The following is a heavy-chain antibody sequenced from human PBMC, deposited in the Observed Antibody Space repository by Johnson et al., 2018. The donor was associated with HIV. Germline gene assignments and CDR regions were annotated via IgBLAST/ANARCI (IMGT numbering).Heavy chain of an antibody. CDR1: GFTFSSYA. J-gene: IGHJ3*02. V-gene: IGHV3-30*04. Sequence: QVQLVESGGGLVQPGGSLRLSCAASGFTFSSYAMHWVRQAPGKGLEWVAVISYDGSNTYYADSVKGRFTISRDNSKNTLYLQMNSLRAEDTAVYYCARDLGGGAATGTGAFDIWGQGTMVTVSS. CDR2: ISYDGSNT. CDR3: ARDLGGGAATGTGAFDI. D-gene: IGHD6-13*01.